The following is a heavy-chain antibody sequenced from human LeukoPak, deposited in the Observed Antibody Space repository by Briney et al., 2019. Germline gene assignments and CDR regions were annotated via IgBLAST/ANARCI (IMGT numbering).Heavy chain of an antibody. CDR2: INHSGST. Sequence: PSETLSLTCAVYGGSFSGYYWSWIRQPPGKGLEWIGEINHSGSTNYNPSLKSRVTISVDTSKSQFSLKLSSVTAADTAVYYCARARTSAKRYYYYYGMDVWGQGTTVTVSS. CDR1: GGSFSGYY. J-gene: IGHJ6*02. D-gene: IGHD2-2*01. V-gene: IGHV4-34*01. CDR3: ARARTSAKRYYYYYGMDV.